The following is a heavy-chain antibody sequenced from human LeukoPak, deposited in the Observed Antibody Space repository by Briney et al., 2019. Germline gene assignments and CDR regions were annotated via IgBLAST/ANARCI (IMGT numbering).Heavy chain of an antibody. Sequence: SETVSLICTVSGGSISIYYGSWIRHPPGKGLEWIGYMFYSGNTNYNPSHKSRVTISVDTSKNQFSLKLSSVTAADTAVYYCARVADYYDSSGYLRAEYFQHWGQGTLVTVSS. J-gene: IGHJ1*01. V-gene: IGHV4-59*01. D-gene: IGHD3-22*01. CDR2: MFYSGNT. CDR1: GGSISIYY. CDR3: ARVADYYDSSGYLRAEYFQH.